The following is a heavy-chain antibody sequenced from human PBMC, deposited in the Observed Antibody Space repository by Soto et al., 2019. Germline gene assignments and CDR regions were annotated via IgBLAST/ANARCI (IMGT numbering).Heavy chain of an antibody. Sequence: SETLSLTCTVAGFSISSNDWWTWVRQPPGKGLEWIGEIYRSGSTNYNPSLESRVTISVDKSKNHFSLKLNSVTAADTAVYYCARGSRGSWYIYWGQGTLVTAPQ. CDR2: IYRSGST. CDR3: ARGSRGSWYIY. J-gene: IGHJ4*02. D-gene: IGHD6-13*01. CDR1: GFSISSNDW. V-gene: IGHV4-4*02.